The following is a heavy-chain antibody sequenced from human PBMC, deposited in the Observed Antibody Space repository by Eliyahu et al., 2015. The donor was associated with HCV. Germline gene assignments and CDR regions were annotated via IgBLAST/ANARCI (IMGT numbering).Heavy chain of an antibody. J-gene: IGHJ4*02. CDR1: GYTFTSYY. D-gene: IGHD5-18*01. CDR2: INPSGGST. V-gene: IGHV1-46*03. Sequence: QVQLVQSGAEVKKPGASVTVSCKXSGYTFTSYYMPWVRQAPGQGLEWMGMINPSGGSTSYARKFQGRVTLTRDTSTSTVYMDLSSLRSEDTAVYYCTRVVGGVQLWGFDYWGQGTLVTVSS. CDR3: TRVVGGVQLWGFDY.